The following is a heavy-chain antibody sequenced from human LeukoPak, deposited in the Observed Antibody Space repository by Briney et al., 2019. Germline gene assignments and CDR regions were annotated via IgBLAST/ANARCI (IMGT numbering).Heavy chain of an antibody. J-gene: IGHJ4*02. D-gene: IGHD2-8*01. V-gene: IGHV1-46*01. CDR2: INPSGGST. CDR3: ATDVYGVLFDY. CDR1: GYTFTSYY. Sequence: ASVKVSCKASGYTFTSYYMHWVRQAPGQGLEWMGIINPSGGSTSYAQKFQGRVTMTRDMSTSTVYMELSSLRSEDTAVYYCATDVYGVLFDYWGQGTLVTVSS.